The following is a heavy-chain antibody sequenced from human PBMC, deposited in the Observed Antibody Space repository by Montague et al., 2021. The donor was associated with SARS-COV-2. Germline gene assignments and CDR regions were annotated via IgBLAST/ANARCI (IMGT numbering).Heavy chain of an antibody. CDR2: IYYSGST. CDR3: ARARTRFALIVVVIVTFDI. CDR1: GGSISSGGYY. Sequence: TLSLTCTVSGGSISSGGYYWSWIRQRPGKGLEWIAYIYYSGSTYYNPSLKSRVSISVDTSKNQFSLKLSSVTAADTAVYYCARARTRFALIVVVIVTFDIWGQGTMVTVSS. D-gene: IGHD3-22*01. J-gene: IGHJ3*02. V-gene: IGHV4-31*03.